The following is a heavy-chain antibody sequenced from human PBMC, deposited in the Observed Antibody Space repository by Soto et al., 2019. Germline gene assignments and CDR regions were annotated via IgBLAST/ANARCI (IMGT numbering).Heavy chain of an antibody. CDR2: ISPDGGSE. J-gene: IGHJ3*02. Sequence: QVQLVESGGNVVQPGSSLRLSCAGTESTFRTYDIHWVRQAPGKGPQWVAHISPDGGSEYWADSVKGRFNISREHGKNPGDLQMKRLRTEGQAVLYLAKGPRPGCFDILGQGKKVHVS. CDR1: ESTFRTYD. CDR3: AKGPRPGCFDI. V-gene: IGHV3-30-3*02.